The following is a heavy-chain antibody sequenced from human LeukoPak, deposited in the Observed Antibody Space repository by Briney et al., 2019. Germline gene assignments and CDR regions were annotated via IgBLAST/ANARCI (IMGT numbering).Heavy chain of an antibody. Sequence: PGGSLRLSCAASGFTFDDYAMHWVRQASGKGLEWVGRIRSKANSYATAYAASVKGRFTISRDDSKNTAYLQMTSLKTEDTAVYYCTRHYDDYVWGSYRYGYDYWGQGTLVTVSS. CDR2: IRSKANSYAT. V-gene: IGHV3-73*01. CDR3: TRHYDDYVWGSYRYGYDY. J-gene: IGHJ4*02. CDR1: GFTFDDYA. D-gene: IGHD3-16*02.